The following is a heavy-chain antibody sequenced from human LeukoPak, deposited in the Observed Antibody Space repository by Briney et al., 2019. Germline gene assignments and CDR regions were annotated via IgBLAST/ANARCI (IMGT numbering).Heavy chain of an antibody. J-gene: IGHJ6*03. CDR1: GDTFTSYY. D-gene: IGHD3-16*01. CDR3: ARHTYVNPRPPQITNYYYMDV. Sequence: ASVKVSCKASGDTFTSYYMHWVRQAPGQGLEWMGIINPSGGSTSYAQKFQGRVTMTRDMSTSTVYMELSSLRSEDTAVDYCARHTYVNPRPPQITNYYYMDVWGKGTTVTVSS. V-gene: IGHV1-46*01. CDR2: INPSGGST.